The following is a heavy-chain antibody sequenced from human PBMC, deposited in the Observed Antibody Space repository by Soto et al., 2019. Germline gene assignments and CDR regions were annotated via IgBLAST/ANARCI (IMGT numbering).Heavy chain of an antibody. V-gene: IGHV4-39*01. J-gene: IGHJ3*02. D-gene: IGHD4-17*01. CDR1: GGSISSSSYY. CDR3: ARWVRSPQAFDI. CDR2: IYYSGNS. Sequence: SETLSLTCTVSGGSISSSSYYWGWIRQPPGKGLECIGNIYYSGNSNYNPSLKSRVTISVDTSKNQFSLKLSSVTAADTAVYYCARWVRSPQAFDIWGQGTMVTVSS.